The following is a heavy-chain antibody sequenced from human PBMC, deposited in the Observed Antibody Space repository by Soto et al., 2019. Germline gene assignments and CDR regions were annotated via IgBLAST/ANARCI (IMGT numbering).Heavy chain of an antibody. J-gene: IGHJ5*02. CDR2: VNPNTGVT. CDR3: TTLRLDP. D-gene: IGHD3-9*01. Sequence: GASVKVSCKVSGYTLTELSMHWVRQAPGQGLEWMGWVNPNTGVTKYAQKFQGRVTMTRDTSINTAYMELSGLTSDDTAVYYCTTLRLDPWGQGTLVTVSS. CDR1: GYTLTELS. V-gene: IGHV1-2*02.